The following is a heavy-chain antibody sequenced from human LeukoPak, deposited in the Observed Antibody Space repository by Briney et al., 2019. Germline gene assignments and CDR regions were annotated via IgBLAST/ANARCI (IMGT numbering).Heavy chain of an antibody. J-gene: IGHJ3*02. D-gene: IGHD1-26*01. CDR2: ISTSSSYI. CDR3: AKDRFYSGSPRAFDM. CDR1: GFTFSGST. V-gene: IGHV3-21*01. Sequence: GGSLRLSCAASGFTFSGSTMNWVRQAPGKGLEWVSFISTSSSYIYYADSVRGRFAISRDNAKNSLYLQMNSLRAEDTAVYYCAKDRFYSGSPRAFDMWGRGTMVTVSS.